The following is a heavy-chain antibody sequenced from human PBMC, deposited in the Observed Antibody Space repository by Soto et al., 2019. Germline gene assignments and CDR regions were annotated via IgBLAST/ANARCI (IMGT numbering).Heavy chain of an antibody. V-gene: IGHV3-23*01. CDR2: YAGSGGSI. CDR3: AKLRGQLYANHHFEC. Sequence: EVQLLESGGGLVQPGGSLRLSCAASGFTFSRYAMSWVRQAPGKGLEWVAYAGSGGSIYYTDSVKGRFTVSRDNSKDTLFLQMSNLRADDTAVYYCAKLRGQLYANHHFECWGQGPLVSVSS. J-gene: IGHJ4*02. D-gene: IGHD1-1*01. CDR1: GFTFSRYA.